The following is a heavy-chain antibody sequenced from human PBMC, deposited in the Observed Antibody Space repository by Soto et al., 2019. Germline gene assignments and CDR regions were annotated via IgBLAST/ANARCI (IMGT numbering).Heavy chain of an antibody. CDR3: ARLGFYYQSLDP. J-gene: IGHJ5*02. Sequence: ETLSLTLHFSGCPFRPNHRGRVRQPPGKGLEWIGYIYYGGTTRYNPSLESRVTVSLETSKSQFSLTLSSVTASDTAVYYCARLGFYYQSLDPWGHGTLVTVSS. V-gene: IGHV4-59*08. D-gene: IGHD2-2*01. CDR2: IYYGGTT. CDR1: GCPFRPNH.